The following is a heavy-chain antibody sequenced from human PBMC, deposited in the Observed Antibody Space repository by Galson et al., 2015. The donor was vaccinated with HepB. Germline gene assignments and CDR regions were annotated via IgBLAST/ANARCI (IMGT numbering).Heavy chain of an antibody. CDR3: ARFNGGKAGVDY. Sequence: SLRLSCAASGFTVSSNYMRWVRQAPGKGLEWVSVLYSGDSTHYADPVRGRFTISRDNSKNTLYLQMNSLRAEDTAVYYCARFNGGKAGVDYWGQGTLVTVSS. CDR2: LYSGDST. CDR1: GFTVSSNY. D-gene: IGHD2-15*01. V-gene: IGHV3-53*01. J-gene: IGHJ4*02.